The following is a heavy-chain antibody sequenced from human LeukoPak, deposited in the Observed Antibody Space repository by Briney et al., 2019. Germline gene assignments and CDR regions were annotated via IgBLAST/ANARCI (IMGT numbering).Heavy chain of an antibody. D-gene: IGHD6-13*01. J-gene: IGHJ4*02. CDR3: ARVVEAAA. CDR1: GFSFSIYP. Sequence: GWSVRLCWESSGFSFSIYPVRWRRQAPGKGLEWVAVISYDGSNKYYADSVKGRFTISRDNSKNTLYLQMNSLRAEDTAVYYCARVVEAAAWGQGTLVTVSS. V-gene: IGHV3-30*04. CDR2: ISYDGSNK.